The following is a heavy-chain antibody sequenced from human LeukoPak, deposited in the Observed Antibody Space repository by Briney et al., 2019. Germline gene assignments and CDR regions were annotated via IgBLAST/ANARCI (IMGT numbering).Heavy chain of an antibody. CDR2: IKQDGREK. Sequence: GGSLRLSCAASGFTFTCCWMSWVRQTPGKGLEWVASIKQDGREKFYADSVKGRFTISRDNAKNSLYLQVNSLRAEDTAVYYCASVAGDTRYFDFWGQGILVTVSS. D-gene: IGHD6-19*01. CDR3: ASVAGDTRYFDF. V-gene: IGHV3-7*01. J-gene: IGHJ4*02. CDR1: GFTFTCCW.